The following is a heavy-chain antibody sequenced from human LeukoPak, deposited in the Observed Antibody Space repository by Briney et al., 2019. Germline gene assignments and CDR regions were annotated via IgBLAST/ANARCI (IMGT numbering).Heavy chain of an antibody. D-gene: IGHD3-10*01. V-gene: IGHV3-30-3*01. CDR3: ARGVTMPARGAFDI. CDR1: GFTFSSYA. Sequence: GGSLRLSCAASGFTFSSYAMHWVRQAPGKGLEWVAVISYDGSNKYYADSVKGRFTISRDNSKNTLYLQMNSLRAEDTAVYYCARGVTMPARGAFDIWGQGTMVTVSS. CDR2: ISYDGSNK. J-gene: IGHJ3*02.